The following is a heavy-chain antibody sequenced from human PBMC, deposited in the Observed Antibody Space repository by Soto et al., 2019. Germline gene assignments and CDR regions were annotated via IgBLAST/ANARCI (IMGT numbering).Heavy chain of an antibody. Sequence: GGSLRLSCAASGFTFSSYSMNWVRQAPGKGLEWVSSISSSSSYIYYADSVKGRFTISRDNAKNSLYLQMNSLRAEDTAVYYCARESPPSGWYFWTIHYWGQGTLVTVSS. V-gene: IGHV3-21*01. J-gene: IGHJ4*02. D-gene: IGHD6-19*01. CDR3: ARESPPSGWYFWTIHY. CDR1: GFTFSSYS. CDR2: ISSSSSYI.